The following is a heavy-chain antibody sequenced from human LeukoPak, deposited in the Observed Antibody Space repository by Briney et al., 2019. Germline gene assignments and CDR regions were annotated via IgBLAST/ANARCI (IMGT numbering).Heavy chain of an antibody. J-gene: IGHJ5*02. V-gene: IGHV4-34*01. CDR3: VRGQVPAARGYNWFDP. CDR2: INARGDT. Sequence: PSETLSLTCAVYGWSFNDYYWNWIRQPPGKGLEWIGEINARGDTNYNPSLKSRVTISVDTSKKQFSLRFTSTIAADTAVYDCVRGQVPAARGYNWFDPWGQGTLVTVSS. D-gene: IGHD2-2*01. CDR1: GWSFNDYY.